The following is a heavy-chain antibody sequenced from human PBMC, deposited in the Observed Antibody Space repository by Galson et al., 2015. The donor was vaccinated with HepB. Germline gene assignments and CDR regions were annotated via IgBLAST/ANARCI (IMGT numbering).Heavy chain of an antibody. Sequence: SLRLSCAASGFTFKDAYMNWVRQGPGKGMEWVARVKTIAAGATTDFAAPVKGRFTMSRDDSENTVYLQMGSLKTEDTAVYYCTTGSALNYWGQGTLVTVSS. CDR1: GFTFKDAY. J-gene: IGHJ4*02. D-gene: IGHD6-25*01. CDR2: VKTIAAGATT. V-gene: IGHV3-15*05. CDR3: TTGSALNY.